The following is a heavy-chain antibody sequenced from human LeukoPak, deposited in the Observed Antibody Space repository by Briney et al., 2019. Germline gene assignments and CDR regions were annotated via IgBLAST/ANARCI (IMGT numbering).Heavy chain of an antibody. CDR2: ITSSSSAI. D-gene: IGHD3-10*02. J-gene: IGHJ6*04. Sequence: GGPLRLSCVASGFTFSNYSMNWVRQAPGKGLEWISYITSSSSAIYYADSVKGRFTISRDNAKNSLYLQMNSLRAEDTAVYYCAELGITMIGGVWGKGTTVTISS. CDR3: AELGITMIGGV. CDR1: GFTFSNYS. V-gene: IGHV3-48*04.